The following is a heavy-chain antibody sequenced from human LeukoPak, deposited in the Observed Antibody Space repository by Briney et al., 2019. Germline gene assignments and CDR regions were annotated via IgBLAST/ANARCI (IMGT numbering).Heavy chain of an antibody. V-gene: IGHV5-51*01. Sequence: HGESLKISCKGSGYSFTSYWIGWVRQMPGKGLEWMGIIYPGDSDTRYSPSFQGQVTISADKSISTAYPQWSSLKASHTAMYYCARDVRQWLGQYYFDYWGQGTLVTVSS. CDR3: ARDVRQWLGQYYFDY. CDR1: GYSFTSYW. J-gene: IGHJ4*02. D-gene: IGHD6-19*01. CDR2: IYPGDSDT.